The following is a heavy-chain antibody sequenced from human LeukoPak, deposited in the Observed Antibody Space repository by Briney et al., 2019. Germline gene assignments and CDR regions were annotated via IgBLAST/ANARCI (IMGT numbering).Heavy chain of an antibody. V-gene: IGHV3-74*01. Sequence: PGGSLRLSCAASGFTFSRTWMYWVRQAPGKGLGWVSRINSDGSSTTYADSVKGRFTISRDNAKNTAYLQMNSLRGEDTAVYFCARDWHYAMDVWGQGTTVTVSS. CDR2: INSDGSST. CDR1: GFTFSRTW. J-gene: IGHJ6*02. CDR3: ARDWHYAMDV.